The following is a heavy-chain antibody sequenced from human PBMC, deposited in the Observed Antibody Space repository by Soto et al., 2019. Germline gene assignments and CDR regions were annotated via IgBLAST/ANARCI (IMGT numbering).Heavy chain of an antibody. CDR1: GGSVSATNC. V-gene: IGHV4-4*02. J-gene: IGHJ4*02. Sequence: QVQLQESGPGLVKPSGTLSLTCAVSGGSVSATNCWNRIRQPPGKGRGWIGEINLSGTTNYNPSLKRRGTMSIDQSQNAVSLTLAAVTAADKAVYYCSRELFGGYSTADYWGQGTLVTVSS. CDR2: INLSGTT. D-gene: IGHD2-15*01. CDR3: SRELFGGYSTADY.